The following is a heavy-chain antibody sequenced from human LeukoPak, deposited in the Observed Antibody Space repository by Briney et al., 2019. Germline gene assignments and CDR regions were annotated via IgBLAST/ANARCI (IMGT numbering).Heavy chain of an antibody. CDR2: IYYSGST. J-gene: IGHJ3*02. CDR1: GGSISSYY. V-gene: IGHV4-59*01. D-gene: IGHD5-12*01. Sequence: PSETLSLTCTVSGGSISSYYWSWIRLPPGKGLEWIGYIYYSGSTNYNPSLKSRVTISVDTSKNQFSLKLSSVTAADTAVYYCARDGGYEAAFDIWGQGTMVTVSS. CDR3: ARDGGYEAAFDI.